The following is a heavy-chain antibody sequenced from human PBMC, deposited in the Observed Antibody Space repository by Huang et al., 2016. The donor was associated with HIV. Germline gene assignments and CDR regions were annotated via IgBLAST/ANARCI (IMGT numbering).Heavy chain of an antibody. J-gene: IGHJ3*02. V-gene: IGHV4-34*02. CDR1: GGTFTGYF. Sequence: VQLQQWGASLLKPSETLSLTCAVSGGTFTGYFWGWVRQAPGKGLEWIAEIKHSGTTSYNPSLKCRVSRSVDVSNNQFSLSLKSVTAADTAVYFCVRCPGYYFEPSRYFDAFDIWGPGTMVTVS. D-gene: IGHD3-22*01. CDR3: VRCPGYYFEPSRYFDAFDI. CDR2: IKHSGTT.